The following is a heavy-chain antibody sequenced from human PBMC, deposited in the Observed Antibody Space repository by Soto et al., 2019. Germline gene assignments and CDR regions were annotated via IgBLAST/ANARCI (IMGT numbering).Heavy chain of an antibody. Sequence: ASVKVSCKVSGYTLTELSMHWVRQAPGKGLEWMGGFDPEDGETIYAQKFQGRVTMTEDESTSTAYMELSSLRSEDTAVYYCARDRHYYDSSGYYYDPLYFDYWGQGTLDTVSS. V-gene: IGHV1-24*01. CDR3: ARDRHYYDSSGYYYDPLYFDY. CDR1: GYTLTELS. CDR2: FDPEDGET. J-gene: IGHJ4*02. D-gene: IGHD3-22*01.